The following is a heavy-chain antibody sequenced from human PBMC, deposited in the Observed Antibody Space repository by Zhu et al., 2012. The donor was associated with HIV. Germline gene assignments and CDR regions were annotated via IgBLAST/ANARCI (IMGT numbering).Heavy chain of an antibody. D-gene: IGHD3-10*01. Sequence: QVQLQQWGAGLLKPSETLSLTCAVYGGSFSDYHWSWIRQPPGKGLEWIGEINHSGSTNYNRPLKSRVTMSVDTSKNQFSLKLSSVTAADTAVYYCVRVLLWVRGSYRNGFYFDYWGQGTLVTVSS. CDR2: INHSGST. J-gene: IGHJ4*02. CDR1: GGSFSDYH. V-gene: IGHV4-34*01. CDR3: VRVLLWVRGSYRNGFYFDY.